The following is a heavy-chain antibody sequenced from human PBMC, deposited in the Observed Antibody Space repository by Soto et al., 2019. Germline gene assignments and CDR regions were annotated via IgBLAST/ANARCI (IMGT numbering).Heavy chain of an antibody. J-gene: IGHJ3*01. CDR3: ARGRKDIVGPPDVFDV. CDR1: GGSVNTNY. Sequence: PSETLSLTCTVSGGSVNTNYWTWIRQPPGRGPQWIGNIDYSGRPHYNPSLKSRVSMSIDMSKNQFSLRLNSVTAADTAVYYCARGRKDIVGPPDVFDVWGQGTMVTVS. D-gene: IGHD2-21*01. CDR2: IDYSGRP. V-gene: IGHV4-59*02.